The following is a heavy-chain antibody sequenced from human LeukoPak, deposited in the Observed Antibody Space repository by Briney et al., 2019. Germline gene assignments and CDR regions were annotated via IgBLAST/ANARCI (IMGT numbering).Heavy chain of an antibody. J-gene: IGHJ5*02. V-gene: IGHV4-59*08. D-gene: IGHD3-10*01. CDR1: GGSISSYY. CDR2: IYYSGGT. Sequence: TSETLSLTCTVSGGSISSYYWSWIRQPPGKGLEWIGYIYYSGGTNYNPSLKSRVTISVDTSKNQFSLKLSSVTAADTAVYYCARLFRWGVRGVTTNWFDPWGQGTLVTVSS. CDR3: ARLFRWGVRGVTTNWFDP.